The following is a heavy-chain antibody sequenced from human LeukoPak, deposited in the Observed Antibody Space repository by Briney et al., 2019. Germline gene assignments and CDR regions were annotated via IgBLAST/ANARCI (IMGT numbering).Heavy chain of an antibody. CDR3: VQTIGWPGFDY. V-gene: IGHV4-4*09. J-gene: IGHJ4*02. D-gene: IGHD6-19*01. Sequence: PSETLSLTCTTSGVSISRFYWSCVRQPPGKGLEWIGNIYSGVPTYFNPSLKSRVIISVDTSKNQFSLNLTSVTAADTAVYYCVQTIGWPGFDYWGQGILVTVSS. CDR2: IYSGVPT. CDR1: GVSISRFY.